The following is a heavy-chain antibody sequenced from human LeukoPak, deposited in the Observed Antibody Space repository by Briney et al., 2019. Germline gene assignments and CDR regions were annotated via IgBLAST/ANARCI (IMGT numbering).Heavy chain of an antibody. V-gene: IGHV3-7*03. CDR3: ARDQLWFGP. CDR1: GFTFSSYG. D-gene: IGHD1-1*01. CDR2: IKQDGSEK. Sequence: PGRSLRLSCAASGFTFSSYGMHWVRQAPGKGLEWVANIKQDGSEKYYVDSVKGRFTISRDNAKNSLYLQMNSLRAEDTAVYYCARDQLWFGPWGQGTLVTVSS. J-gene: IGHJ5*02.